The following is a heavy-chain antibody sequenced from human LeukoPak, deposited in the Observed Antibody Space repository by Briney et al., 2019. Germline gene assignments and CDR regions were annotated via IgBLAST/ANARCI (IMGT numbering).Heavy chain of an antibody. CDR2: IYYSGST. J-gene: IGHJ4*02. V-gene: IGHV4-39*07. CDR3: ARDGGHEYGGNCLDY. CDR1: GGSISSSSYY. Sequence: SETLSLTCTVSGGSISSSSYYWGWIRQPPGKGLEWIGSIYYSGSTYYNPSLKSRVTISVDTSKNQFSLKLSSVTAADTAVYYCARDGGHEYGGNCLDYWGQGTLVTVSS. D-gene: IGHD4-23*01.